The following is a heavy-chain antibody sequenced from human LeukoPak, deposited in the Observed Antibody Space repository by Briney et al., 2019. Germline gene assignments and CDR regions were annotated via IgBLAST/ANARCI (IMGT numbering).Heavy chain of an antibody. CDR3: ARDYITIFGVVIIHDYYYGMDV. D-gene: IGHD3-3*01. Sequence: GGSLRLSCAASGFTFSSYAMSWVRQAPGKGLEWVSAISGSGGSTYYADSVKGRFTISRDNSKNTLYLQMNSLRAEDTAVYYCARDYITIFGVVIIHDYYYGMDVWGQGTTVTVSS. CDR1: GFTFSSYA. CDR2: ISGSGGST. J-gene: IGHJ6*02. V-gene: IGHV3-23*01.